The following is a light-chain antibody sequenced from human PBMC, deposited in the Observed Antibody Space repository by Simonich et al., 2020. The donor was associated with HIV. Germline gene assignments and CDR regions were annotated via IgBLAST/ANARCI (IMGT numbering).Light chain of an antibody. J-gene: IGKJ1*01. V-gene: IGKV4-1*01. CDR1: QSVLYSSNNKNS. CDR3: QQYYSTLWT. CDR2: CAA. Sequence: DIVMTQSPDSLAVSLGERATINYNSSQSVLYSSNNKNSLSWDQQKPVQPPKLLIFCAATRESGVPDRFSGSGSGTDFTLTISSLQAEDVAVYYCQQYYSTLWTFGQGTKVEIK.